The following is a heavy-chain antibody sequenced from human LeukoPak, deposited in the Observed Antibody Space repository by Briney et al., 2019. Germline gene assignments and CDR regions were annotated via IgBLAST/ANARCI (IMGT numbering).Heavy chain of an antibody. D-gene: IGHD4-17*01. Sequence: GGSLRLSCAASGFTFSSYAMSWVRQAPGKGLEWVSAISGSGGSTYYADSVKGRFTISRDNSKNTLYLQMSSLRADDTAVYYCARRSVTTFDYWGQGTLVTVSS. CDR1: GFTFSSYA. CDR3: ARRSVTTFDY. CDR2: ISGSGGST. V-gene: IGHV3-23*01. J-gene: IGHJ4*02.